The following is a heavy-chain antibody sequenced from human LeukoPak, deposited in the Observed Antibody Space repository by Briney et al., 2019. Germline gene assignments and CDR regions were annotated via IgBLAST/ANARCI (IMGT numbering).Heavy chain of an antibody. Sequence: SETLSLTCAVYGGSFSGYYWSWIRQPPGKGLEWIGEINHSGSTNYNPSLKSRVTISVDTSRNQFSLKLSSVTAADTAVYYCARVGTTYGYYYYVDVWGKGTTVTVSS. J-gene: IGHJ6*03. CDR2: INHSGST. CDR3: ARVGTTYGYYYYVDV. CDR1: GGSFSGYY. D-gene: IGHD1-14*01. V-gene: IGHV4-34*01.